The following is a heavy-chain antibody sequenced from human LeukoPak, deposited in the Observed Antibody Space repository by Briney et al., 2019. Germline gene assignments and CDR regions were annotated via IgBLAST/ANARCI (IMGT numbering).Heavy chain of an antibody. CDR3: ARDLSGRHGYDYFDY. V-gene: IGHV1-3*01. D-gene: IGHD5-12*01. CDR1: GYTFTRYT. CDR2: INAGNGNT. J-gene: IGHJ4*02. Sequence: ASVKVSCKASGYTFTRYTMHWVRQAPGQRLEWMGWINAGNGNTKYSQKFQGRVTITRDTSASTAYMELSSLRSEDTAVYFCARDLSGRHGYDYFDYWGQGTLVTVSS.